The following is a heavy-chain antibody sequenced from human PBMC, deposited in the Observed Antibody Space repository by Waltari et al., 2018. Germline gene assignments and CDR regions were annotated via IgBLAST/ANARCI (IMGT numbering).Heavy chain of an antibody. J-gene: IGHJ3*02. Sequence: EVQLVESGGDSVQPGGSLRLSCAASGFTFSNYNMNGVRQAPGKGLEWVSHISSGSSTIYNADSVKGRFTISRDNAKNSLYLQMNSLRDEDTAVYYCARGAFDIWGQGTMVTISS. CDR2: ISSGSSTI. V-gene: IGHV3-48*02. CDR3: ARGAFDI. CDR1: GFTFSNYN.